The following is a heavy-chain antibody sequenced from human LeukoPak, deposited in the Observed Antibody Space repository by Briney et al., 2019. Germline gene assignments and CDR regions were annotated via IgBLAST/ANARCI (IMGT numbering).Heavy chain of an antibody. CDR3: AKASVGIYYFDY. J-gene: IGHJ4*02. CDR2: ISGSGGST. V-gene: IGHV3-23*01. Sequence: GGSLRLSCAASGFTFSSYAMSWVRQAPGKGLEWVSAISGSGGSTYHADSVKGRFTISRDNSKNTLYLQMNSLRAEDTAVYYCAKASVGIYYFDYWGQGTLVTVSS. D-gene: IGHD1-26*01. CDR1: GFTFSSYA.